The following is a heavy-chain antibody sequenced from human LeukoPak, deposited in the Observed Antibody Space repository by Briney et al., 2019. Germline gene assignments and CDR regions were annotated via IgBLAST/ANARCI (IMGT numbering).Heavy chain of an antibody. Sequence: ASVKVSCKVSGYTLTELSMHWVRQAPGKGLEWMGGFDPEDGESIYAQKFQGRVTMTEDTSTDTAYMELSSLRSEDTAVYYCARGYKGYYDILTGYYRSLDAFDIWGQGTMVTVSS. V-gene: IGHV1-24*01. J-gene: IGHJ3*02. CDR3: ARGYKGYYDILTGYYRSLDAFDI. D-gene: IGHD3-9*01. CDR2: FDPEDGES. CDR1: GYTLTELS.